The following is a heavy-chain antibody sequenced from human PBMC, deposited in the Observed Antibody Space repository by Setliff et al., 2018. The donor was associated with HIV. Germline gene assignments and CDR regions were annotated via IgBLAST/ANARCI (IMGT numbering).Heavy chain of an antibody. CDR2: IYDDGRT. V-gene: IGHV3-53*01. CDR1: GFTVSTNY. Sequence: PGGSLRLSCEASGFTVSTNYMTWVRQAPGKGLEWVSLIYDDGRTSYADSVKGRFTISRDTSINILYLHMNRLIAEDTAVYYCAKGIKWLHPWGQGTLVTVSS. CDR3: AKGIKWLHP. J-gene: IGHJ5*02.